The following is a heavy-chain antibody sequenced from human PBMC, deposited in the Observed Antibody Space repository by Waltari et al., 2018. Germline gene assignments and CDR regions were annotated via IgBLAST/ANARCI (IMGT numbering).Heavy chain of an antibody. D-gene: IGHD3-3*01. CDR3: ARGSQAEWLLNDH. Sequence: EVQLVESGGDLIQPGGSLRLSCTASGFTVISNHMTWTWVRQAPGKGLEWVSGFYGAHEASYSDAVRDRFTISRDNAKNSVYLQMNTLRAEDTAVYSCARGSQAEWLLNDHWGQGTLVTVSS. J-gene: IGHJ4*01. CDR2: FYGAHEA. V-gene: IGHV3-53*01. CDR1: GFTVISNH.